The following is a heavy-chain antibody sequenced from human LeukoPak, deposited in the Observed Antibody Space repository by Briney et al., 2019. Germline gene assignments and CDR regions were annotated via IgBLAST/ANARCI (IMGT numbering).Heavy chain of an antibody. V-gene: IGHV3-48*03. CDR3: AGSYGDYHDRFDY. CDR1: GLTFSNFE. J-gene: IGHJ4*02. Sequence: GGSLRLSCAASGLTFSNFEMNWVRQAPGKGLEWISYISKSGSTIYYADSVKGRFTISRDNAKSSLHLQMNRLRVGDSAVYYCAGSYGDYHDRFDYWGQGTLVTVSS. CDR2: ISKSGSTI. D-gene: IGHD4-17*01.